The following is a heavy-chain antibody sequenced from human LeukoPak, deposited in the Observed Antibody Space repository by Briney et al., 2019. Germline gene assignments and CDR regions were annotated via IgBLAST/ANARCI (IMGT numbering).Heavy chain of an antibody. V-gene: IGHV3-23*01. D-gene: IGHD6-6*01. CDR1: GFTFSSYA. Sequence: PGGSLRLSCAASGFTFSSYAMSWVRQAPGKGLEWVSAISGSGGSAYYADSVEGRFTISRDNSKNTLYLQMNSLRAEDTAVYYCAEEGAFLAARRTFDYWGQGTLVTVSS. CDR3: AEEGAFLAARRTFDY. J-gene: IGHJ4*02. CDR2: ISGSGGSA.